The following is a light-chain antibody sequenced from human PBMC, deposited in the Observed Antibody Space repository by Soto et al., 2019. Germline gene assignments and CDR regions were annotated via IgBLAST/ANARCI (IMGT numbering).Light chain of an antibody. J-gene: IGLJ1*01. V-gene: IGLV1-44*01. CDR3: AAWDDSLKGYV. Sequence: QSVLTQPPSASGTPGQGVTLSCSGSRSNIGDNTVLWYQHLSGTAPKLLMYYNNQRPAGVPDRFSGSKSGTSASLVISGLQSDDEADYYCAAWDDSLKGYVFGTGTKVTVL. CDR2: YNN. CDR1: RSNIGDNT.